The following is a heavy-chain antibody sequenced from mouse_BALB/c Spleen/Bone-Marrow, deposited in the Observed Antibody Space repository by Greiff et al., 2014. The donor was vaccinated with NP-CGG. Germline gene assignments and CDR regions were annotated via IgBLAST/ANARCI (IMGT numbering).Heavy chain of an antibody. CDR3: ARDWDPFAY. J-gene: IGHJ3*01. V-gene: IGHV1-9*01. Sequence: QVQLQQSGAELMKPGASVKISCKATGYTFSSYWIEWVRQRPGHGLEWIGEILPGSGSTNYNEKFKGKATFTADTSSNTAYMQLSSLTSEDSAVYYCARDWDPFAYWGQGTLVTVSA. D-gene: IGHD4-1*01. CDR1: GYTFSSYW. CDR2: ILPGSGST.